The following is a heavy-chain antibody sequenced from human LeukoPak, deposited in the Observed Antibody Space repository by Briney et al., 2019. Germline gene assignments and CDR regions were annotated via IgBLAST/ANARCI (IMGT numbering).Heavy chain of an antibody. CDR1: GYTFTSYD. CDR2: MNPNSGAT. V-gene: IGHV1-8*01. CDR3: ARVGTNDYVDAFDI. Sequence: GASVKVSCKASGYTFTSYDFNWLRQATGQGPEWMGWMNPNSGATGYAQKFQGRVTMTRSASINTAYMGLTDLRSEDTAVYYCARVGTNDYVDAFDIWGQGTMVTVSS. J-gene: IGHJ3*02. D-gene: IGHD1-14*01.